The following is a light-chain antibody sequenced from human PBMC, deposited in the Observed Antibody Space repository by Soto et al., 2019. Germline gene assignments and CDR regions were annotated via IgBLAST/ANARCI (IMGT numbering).Light chain of an antibody. V-gene: IGKV3-15*01. CDR2: GAS. CDR3: HQYNTWPRT. J-gene: IGKJ1*01. CDR1: QNVLSN. Sequence: EIVMTQSPATLSVSPGERATLSCRASQNVLSNLAWYQQKPGQAPRLLIYGASTRATGLPARFSGSGSGTQFTLTISSLQSEDIGVYYCHQYNTWPRTFGQGTKVEIK.